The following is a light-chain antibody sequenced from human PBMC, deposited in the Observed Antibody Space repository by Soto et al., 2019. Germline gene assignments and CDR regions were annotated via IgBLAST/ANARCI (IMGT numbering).Light chain of an antibody. CDR3: ASWDDSLNGYWV. Sequence: QSVLTQPPSASGTPGQRVTISCSGSSSNIGSNTVHWYQQLPGTAPKLLIHSNNQRPSGVPDRFSGSKSGTSASLAITGLQSEDEADYYCASWDDSLNGYWVFGGGTQLTVL. J-gene: IGLJ3*02. CDR2: SNN. CDR1: SSNIGSNT. V-gene: IGLV1-44*01.